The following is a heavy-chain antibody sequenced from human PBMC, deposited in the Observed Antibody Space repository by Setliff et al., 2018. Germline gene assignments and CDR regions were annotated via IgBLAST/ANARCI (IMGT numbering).Heavy chain of an antibody. D-gene: IGHD1-26*01. J-gene: IGHJ6*03. CDR1: GGSISTYY. CDR3: ARAPPNRYSGSYEYFYMDV. Sequence: LSLTCTVSGGSISTYYWSWIRQSPGKGLEWIGYVYYSGSATYNPSLKSRVTLSVDTSKNQFSLKVSSVTAADTAVYYCARAPPNRYSGSYEYFYMDVWGKGTTVTVSS. V-gene: IGHV4-59*08. CDR2: VYYSGSA.